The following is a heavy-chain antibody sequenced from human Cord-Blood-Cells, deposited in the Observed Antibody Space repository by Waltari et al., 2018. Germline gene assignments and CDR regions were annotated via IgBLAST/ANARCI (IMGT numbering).Heavy chain of an antibody. V-gene: IGHV5-51*01. J-gene: IGHJ6*03. CDR1: GYSFTSYW. CDR3: ARMPNYYGSGSYYNYYYYMDV. Sequence: EVQLVQSGAEVKKPGESLKLSCKGSGYSFTSYWIGWVRQMPGKGLEWMGIIYPGDSDTRYSPSFQGQVTISADKSISTAYLQWSSLKASDTAMYYCARMPNYYGSGSYYNYYYYMDVWGKGTTVTVSS. CDR2: IYPGDSDT. D-gene: IGHD3-10*01.